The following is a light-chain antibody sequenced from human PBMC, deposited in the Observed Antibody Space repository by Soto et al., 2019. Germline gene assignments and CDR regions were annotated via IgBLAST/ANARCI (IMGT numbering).Light chain of an antibody. CDR2: SAS. CDR1: PDIIYY. CDR3: QQYSCAPHT. V-gene: IGKV1-27*01. Sequence: DIRMTQSPSSLSAFVGDTVTITCRASPDIIYYLAWYQQKPGKIPKLLIHSASTLQTGVQSRFSGTGSGTVFTLSINTLQPEDVATYYGQQYSCAPHTFGQGFRLEIK. J-gene: IGKJ2*01.